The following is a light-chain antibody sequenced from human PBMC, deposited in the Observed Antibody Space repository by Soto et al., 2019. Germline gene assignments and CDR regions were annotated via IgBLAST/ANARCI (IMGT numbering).Light chain of an antibody. CDR2: KAS. V-gene: IGKV1-5*03. CDR1: QSLNSW. Sequence: DIQMTQSPSTLSASVGDRVSITCRASQSLNSWLAWYQQKPGKAPKLLIYKASTVESGVPSRFSGSGSGTEFTLTISSLQPDDFAAYYCQQYNTYSFGQGTKLEIK. CDR3: QQYNTYS. J-gene: IGKJ2*01.